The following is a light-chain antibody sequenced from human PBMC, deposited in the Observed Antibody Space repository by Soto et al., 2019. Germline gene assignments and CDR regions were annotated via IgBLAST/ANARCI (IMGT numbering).Light chain of an antibody. CDR2: KAS. CDR1: QSIGSW. Sequence: DIQLTHSPSTLSASIGDRVTITCRASQSIGSWLAWYQQRPGKAPNVLIYKASNLERGVPSRFSGSGSETEITLTISSLQPEDFATYYCQQYSTFPWTFGQGTKVEL. J-gene: IGKJ1*01. CDR3: QQYSTFPWT. V-gene: IGKV1-5*03.